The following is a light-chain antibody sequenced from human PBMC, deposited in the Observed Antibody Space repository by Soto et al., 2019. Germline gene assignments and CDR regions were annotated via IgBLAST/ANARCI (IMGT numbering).Light chain of an antibody. CDR2: KAS. V-gene: IGKV1-5*03. CDR1: QTISSW. Sequence: IQITQAPSTLAASVGVRVTITCRASQTISSWLAWYQQKPGKAPKLLIYKASTLKSGVPSRFSGSGSGTEFTLTFSSLQPDDFATYYCQQYNSYSWTFGQGTKVDIK. J-gene: IGKJ1*01. CDR3: QQYNSYSWT.